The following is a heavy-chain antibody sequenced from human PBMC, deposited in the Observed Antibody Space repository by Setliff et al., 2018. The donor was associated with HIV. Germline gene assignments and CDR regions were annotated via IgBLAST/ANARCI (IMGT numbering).Heavy chain of an antibody. CDR1: GYTFTTYG. Sequence: GASVMVSCKASGYTFTTYGINWVRQAPGQGLEWMGWINTYNDNTNYAQNLQGRVTLTTDTSTSTAYMELRSLRSDDTAVYYCARQHYFDSGGLGAFDIWGQGTMVTVSS. CDR2: INTYNDNT. J-gene: IGHJ3*02. CDR3: ARQHYFDSGGLGAFDI. D-gene: IGHD3-22*01. V-gene: IGHV1-18*01.